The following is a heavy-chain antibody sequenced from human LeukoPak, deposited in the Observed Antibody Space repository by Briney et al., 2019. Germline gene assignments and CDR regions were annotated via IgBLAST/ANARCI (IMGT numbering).Heavy chain of an antibody. Sequence: SETLSLTCTVSGGSISSGDYYWSWIRQPPGKGLEWIGYIYCSGSTYYNPSLKSRVTIPVDTSKNQFSLKLSSVTAADTAVYYCARDARLVRYFDYWGQGTLVTVSS. J-gene: IGHJ4*02. CDR1: GGSISSGDYY. CDR3: ARDARLVRYFDY. CDR2: IYCSGST. D-gene: IGHD2-8*01. V-gene: IGHV4-30-4*08.